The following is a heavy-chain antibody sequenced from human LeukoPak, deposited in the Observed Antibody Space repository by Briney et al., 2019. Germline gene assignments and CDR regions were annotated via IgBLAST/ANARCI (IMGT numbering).Heavy chain of an antibody. CDR3: AREIFGSGSYPDS. CDR2: IWHDGSHK. CDR1: GFAFNTYA. J-gene: IGHJ4*02. D-gene: IGHD3-10*01. Sequence: GSLRLSCAASGFAFNTYAMHWVRQAPGQGLEWVALIWHDGSHKFYSNSVRGQFTISRDNSKNTVSLQMNNLRPEDTAVYYCAREIFGSGSYPDSWGQGTLVTVSS. V-gene: IGHV3-33*01.